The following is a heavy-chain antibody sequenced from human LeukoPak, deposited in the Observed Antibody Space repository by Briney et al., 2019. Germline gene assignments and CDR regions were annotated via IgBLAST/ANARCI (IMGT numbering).Heavy chain of an antibody. CDR2: INPNTGGT. D-gene: IGHD6-13*01. V-gene: IGHV1-2*02. Sequence: ASVKVSXKASGYTFTGYYIHWVRQAPGQGLEWMGWINPNTGGTNYAQKFQGRVTMTRDTSLSTAYMELSRLRSDDTAVYFCARDVGSWYTYWGQGTLVTVSS. J-gene: IGHJ4*02. CDR1: GYTFTGYY. CDR3: ARDVGSWYTY.